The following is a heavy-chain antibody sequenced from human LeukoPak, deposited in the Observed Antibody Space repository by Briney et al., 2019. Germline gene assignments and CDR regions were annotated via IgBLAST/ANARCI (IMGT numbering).Heavy chain of an antibody. V-gene: IGHV4-39*01. CDR1: GGSISSSGYY. D-gene: IGHD5-24*01. Sequence: PSETLSLTCTASGGSISSSGYYWGWLRQPPGKGLEWIASINYSGTTYYNPSLKSRVAISEDRSKNQFSLKLSSVTAADTAVYYCARLRDGRWLLEYWGQGTLVTVSS. CDR2: INYSGTT. J-gene: IGHJ4*02. CDR3: ARLRDGRWLLEY.